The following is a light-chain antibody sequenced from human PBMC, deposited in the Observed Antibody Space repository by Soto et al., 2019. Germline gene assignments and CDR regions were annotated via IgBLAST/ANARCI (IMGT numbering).Light chain of an antibody. Sequence: EIVLTQSPGILSLSPGERATLSCRASQSVRSTYLAWYQQKPGQAPRLLIHGASSRATGIAERFSGSGSGTDFTLPISRLEPEDFAVYYCQYYSSSLSLTFGQGTRLDIK. CDR1: QSVRSTY. V-gene: IGKV3-20*01. J-gene: IGKJ5*01. CDR2: GAS. CDR3: QYYSSSLSLT.